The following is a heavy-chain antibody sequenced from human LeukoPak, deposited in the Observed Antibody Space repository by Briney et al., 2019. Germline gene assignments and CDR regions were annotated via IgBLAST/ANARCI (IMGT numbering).Heavy chain of an antibody. Sequence: PLETLSLTCAVYGGSFSGYYWSWIRQPPGKGLEWIGEINHSGSTNYNPSLKSRVTISVDTSKNQFSLKLSSVTAADTAVYYCARCVFYDFWSGYYTPFDYWGQGTLVTVSS. V-gene: IGHV4-34*01. CDR1: GGSFSGYY. CDR2: INHSGST. D-gene: IGHD3-3*01. J-gene: IGHJ4*02. CDR3: ARCVFYDFWSGYYTPFDY.